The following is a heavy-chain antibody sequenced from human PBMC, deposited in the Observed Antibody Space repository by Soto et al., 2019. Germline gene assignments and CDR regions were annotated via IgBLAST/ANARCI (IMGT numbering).Heavy chain of an antibody. V-gene: IGHV4-38-2*01. CDR1: GYSISSGYY. Sequence: SETLSLTCAVSGYSISSGYYWGWIRQPPGKGLEWLGTTYYGASSYYNPSLRSRITILLDASTNQLSLKLGSVTAADTAVYFCVRVAGSASWYETDSWGQGILVTVSS. J-gene: IGHJ4*02. CDR3: VRVAGSASWYETDS. D-gene: IGHD6-13*01. CDR2: TYYGASS.